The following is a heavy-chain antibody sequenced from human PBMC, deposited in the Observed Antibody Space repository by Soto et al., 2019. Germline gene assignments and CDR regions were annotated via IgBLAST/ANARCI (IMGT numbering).Heavy chain of an antibody. CDR1: GVSISSSDW. CDR3: ARRTVGQFLELGFDP. J-gene: IGHJ5*02. CDR2: IYHGVGA. Sequence: SETLSLTCAVSGVSISSSDWWTWVRQPPGKGLEWLGEIYHGVGANHNPSLKSRVSISLDTSKNQFSLRLTSVTPADTAVYYCARRTVGQFLELGFDPWGQGTLVTFSS. V-gene: IGHV4-4*02. D-gene: IGHD3-3*01.